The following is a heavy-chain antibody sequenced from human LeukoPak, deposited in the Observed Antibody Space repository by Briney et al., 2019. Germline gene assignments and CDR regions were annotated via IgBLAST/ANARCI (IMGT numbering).Heavy chain of an antibody. Sequence: SVKVSCKASGYTFTSYDISWVRQAPGQGLEWMGGIIPIFGTANYAQKFQGRVTITADESTSTAYMELSSLRSEDTAVYYCARGGYYSSIDYWGQGTLVTVSS. V-gene: IGHV1-69*13. J-gene: IGHJ4*02. CDR2: IIPIFGTA. CDR3: ARGGYYSSIDY. D-gene: IGHD3-22*01. CDR1: GYTFTSYD.